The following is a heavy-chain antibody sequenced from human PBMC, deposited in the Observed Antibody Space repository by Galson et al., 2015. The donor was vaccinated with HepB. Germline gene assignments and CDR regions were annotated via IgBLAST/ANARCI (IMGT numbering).Heavy chain of an antibody. CDR2: IYSGGST. D-gene: IGHD6-13*01. J-gene: IGHJ6*03. Sequence: FLRLSCAASGFTVSSNYMSWVRQAPGKGLEWVSVIYSGGSTYYADSVKGRFTISRDNSKNTLYLQMNGLRAEDTAVYYCAREVAAPHGPGIAAAGTGYYYYMDVWGKGTTVTVSS. V-gene: IGHV3-53*01. CDR1: GFTVSSNY. CDR3: AREVAAPHGPGIAAAGTGYYYYMDV.